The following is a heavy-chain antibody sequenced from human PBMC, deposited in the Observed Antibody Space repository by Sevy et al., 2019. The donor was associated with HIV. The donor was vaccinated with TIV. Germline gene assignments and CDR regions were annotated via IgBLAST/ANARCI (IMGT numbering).Heavy chain of an antibody. J-gene: IGHJ4*02. V-gene: IGHV4-39*01. CDR3: ARWERGYYGSGSSVAFDY. CDR1: GGSISSSSYY. CDR2: IYYSGST. Sequence: SETLSLTCTVSGGSISSSSYYWGWIRQPPGKGLEWIGSIYYSGSTYYNPSLKSRVTISVDTSKNQVSLKLSSVTAADTAVYYCARWERGYYGSGSSVAFDYWGQGTLVTVSS. D-gene: IGHD3-10*01.